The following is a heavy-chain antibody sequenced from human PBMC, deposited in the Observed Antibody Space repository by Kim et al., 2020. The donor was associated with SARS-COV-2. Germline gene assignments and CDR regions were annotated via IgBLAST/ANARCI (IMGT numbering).Heavy chain of an antibody. V-gene: IGHV3-74*01. J-gene: IGHJ5*02. CDR3: AKVGDYDSCGFYAFFRS. D-gene: IGHD3-22*01. Sequence: SVKGRFTISRDNAKNTLYLQMNGLRTEDTAVYYCAKVGDYDSCGFYAFFRSWGQGTRVTVSS.